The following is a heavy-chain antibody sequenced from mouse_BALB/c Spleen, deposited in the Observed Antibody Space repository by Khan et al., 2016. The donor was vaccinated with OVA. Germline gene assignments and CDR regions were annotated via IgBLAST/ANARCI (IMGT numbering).Heavy chain of an antibody. Sequence: QIQLVQSGPELKKPGETVKISCKASGYTFTNYGMNWVKQAPGKGLKWMGWINTYTGEPTYNDDFKGRFAFSLETSASTAYLQINNLKNEDMATXFCARGASYWYFDVWGAGTTVTVSS. J-gene: IGHJ1*01. CDR2: INTYTGEP. CDR3: ARGASYWYFDV. V-gene: IGHV9-1*02. CDR1: GYTFTNYG.